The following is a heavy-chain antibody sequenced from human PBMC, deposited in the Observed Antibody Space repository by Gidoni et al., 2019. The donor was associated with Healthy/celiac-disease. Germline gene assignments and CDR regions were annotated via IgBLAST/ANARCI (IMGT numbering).Heavy chain of an antibody. D-gene: IGHD4-17*01. CDR1: GYSFTNYW. Sequence: EVQLVQSGAEVKKPGASLKISCKGSGYSFTNYWIGWVRQMPGKGLEWMGIIYPSDSDTRYSPSFQGQVTISADKSIRTAYLQWSSLKASDTAMYYCARLVTTVVRYIDCWGQGTLVTVSS. CDR3: ARLVTTVVRYIDC. J-gene: IGHJ4*02. CDR2: IYPSDSDT. V-gene: IGHV5-51*03.